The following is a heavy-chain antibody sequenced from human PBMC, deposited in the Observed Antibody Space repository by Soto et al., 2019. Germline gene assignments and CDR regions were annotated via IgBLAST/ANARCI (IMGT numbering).Heavy chain of an antibody. CDR3: AYRRGGSSSGGNFDY. CDR1: GFSFSTTGAG. Sequence: QIALKESGPPLVKPSQTLTLTCTFSGFSFSTTGAGVGWIRQPPGKALEWLALIFWNDAKRYSPSLRSRLTIIKDTSKNQVVLTMTNVDPVDTATYYCAYRRGGSSSGGNFDYWSQGTPVTVYS. D-gene: IGHD2-15*01. CDR2: IFWNDAK. V-gene: IGHV2-5*01. J-gene: IGHJ4*02.